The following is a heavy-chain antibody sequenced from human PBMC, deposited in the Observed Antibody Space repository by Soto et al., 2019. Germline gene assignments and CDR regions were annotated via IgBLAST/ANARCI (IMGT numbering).Heavy chain of an antibody. V-gene: IGHV1-69*02. CDR1: GGTFSSYT. D-gene: IGHD6-13*01. J-gene: IGHJ4*02. CDR2: IIPILGIA. Sequence: QVQLVQSGAEVKKPGSSVKVSCKASGGTFSSYTISWVRQAPGQGLEWMGRIIPILGIANYAQKFQGRVTITADKSPSTAYRELSSLRYEATAVYYCARRGYRSSWNDDYWGQGTLVTVSS. CDR3: ARRGYRSSWNDDY.